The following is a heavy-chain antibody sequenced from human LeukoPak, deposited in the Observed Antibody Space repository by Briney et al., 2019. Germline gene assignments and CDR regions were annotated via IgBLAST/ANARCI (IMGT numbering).Heavy chain of an antibody. CDR3: ARDNNGVAGTGGYYFDY. Sequence: EASVKVSCKASGYTFTSHDINWVRQAAGQGLEWMGWMNPNSGNSGYAQNFQGRVTITADESTSTAYMELSSLRSEDTAVYYCARDNNGVAGTGGYYFDYWGQGTLVTVSS. J-gene: IGHJ4*02. D-gene: IGHD6-19*01. V-gene: IGHV1-8*01. CDR1: GYTFTSHD. CDR2: MNPNSGNS.